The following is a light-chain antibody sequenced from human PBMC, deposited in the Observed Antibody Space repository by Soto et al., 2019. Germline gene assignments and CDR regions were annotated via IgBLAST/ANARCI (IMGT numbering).Light chain of an antibody. CDR3: QQSLSMRIT. V-gene: IGKV1-39*01. J-gene: IGKJ5*01. CDR2: SAS. CDR1: QSINNY. Sequence: DIKLTQSPASLSVSVGDRATIPCRASQSINNYLNWYLQRPGQAPKLLIRSASTLQRGVPSRGSGSGAGTECTLTIADLQPDDVGTDDCQQSLSMRITFGHGTRLEI.